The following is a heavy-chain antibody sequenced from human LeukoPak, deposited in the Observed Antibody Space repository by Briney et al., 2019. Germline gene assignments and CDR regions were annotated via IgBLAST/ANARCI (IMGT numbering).Heavy chain of an antibody. Sequence: GGSLRLSCAASGFAFSSHWMHWVCQVPGKGLVWLSRINSDGSNTIYADSVEGRFTISRDNVKNTLYLQMNSLRAEDTAVYYCTRDLMDFDYGDKGGNYWGQGTLVTVSS. CDR1: GFAFSSHW. V-gene: IGHV3-74*01. J-gene: IGHJ4*02. D-gene: IGHD4-23*01. CDR2: INSDGSNT. CDR3: TRDLMDFDYGDKGGNY.